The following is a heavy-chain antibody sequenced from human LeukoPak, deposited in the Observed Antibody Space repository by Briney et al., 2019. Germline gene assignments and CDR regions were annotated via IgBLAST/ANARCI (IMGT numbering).Heavy chain of an antibody. CDR3: ARVKVGYYYDSSGLSGAFDI. Sequence: ASVKVSCKASGYTFTSYGISWVRQAPGQGLEWMGWISAYNGNTNYAQKLQGRGTMTTDTSTSTAYMELRSLRSDDTAVYYCARVKVGYYYDSSGLSGAFDIWGQGTMVTVSS. CDR1: GYTFTSYG. J-gene: IGHJ3*02. D-gene: IGHD3-22*01. CDR2: ISAYNGNT. V-gene: IGHV1-18*01.